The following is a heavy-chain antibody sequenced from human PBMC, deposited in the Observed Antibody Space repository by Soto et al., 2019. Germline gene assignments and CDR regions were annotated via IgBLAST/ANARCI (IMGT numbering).Heavy chain of an antibody. CDR3: ARGARGVALDV. CDR1: AGSMSTYY. D-gene: IGHD1-26*01. Sequence: LSLTCTASAGSMSTYYWNWIRQTPGKGLEWIGYVHYNGGTDYNPSLKSRVTISVDTSKKQFSLKLTSVIAADTAVYYCARGARGVALDVWGQGITVTVSS. CDR2: VHYNGGT. J-gene: IGHJ6*02. V-gene: IGHV4-59*01.